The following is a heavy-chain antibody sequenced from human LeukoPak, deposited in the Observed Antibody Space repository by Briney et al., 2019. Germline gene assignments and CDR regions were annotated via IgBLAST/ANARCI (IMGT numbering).Heavy chain of an antibody. CDR2: IYYSGST. J-gene: IGHJ3*02. D-gene: IGHD1-26*01. CDR1: GGSISSYY. V-gene: IGHV4-59*01. Sequence: SETLSLTCTVSGGSISSYYWSWIRQPPGKGLEWIGYIYYSGSTNYNPSLKSRVTISVDTSKNQFSLKLSSVTAADTAVYYCARGLIGSHYESDAFDIWGQGTMVTVSS. CDR3: ARGLIGSHYESDAFDI.